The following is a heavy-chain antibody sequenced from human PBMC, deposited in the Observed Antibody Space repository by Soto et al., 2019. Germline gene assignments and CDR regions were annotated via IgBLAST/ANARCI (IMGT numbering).Heavy chain of an antibody. J-gene: IGHJ6*02. CDR1: GYTLTNYG. D-gene: IGHD2-2*01. Sequence: CASVKVSCKASGYTLTNYGISWVRQAPGQGLEWMGWISGYSGNTNYAQKFHGRVTMTTDTSTSTAYMEVRSLRSDDTAVYYCARGGRYTPTSCDGDYYRGLDVRG. V-gene: IGHV1-18*04. CDR3: ARGGRYTPTSCDGDYYRGLDV. CDR2: ISGYSGNT.